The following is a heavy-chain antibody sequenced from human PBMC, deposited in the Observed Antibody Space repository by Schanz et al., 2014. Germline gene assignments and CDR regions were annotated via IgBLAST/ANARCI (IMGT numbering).Heavy chain of an antibody. CDR3: ARAPGANASPYYCDY. J-gene: IGHJ4*02. CDR2: ISWNSYSL. D-gene: IGHD2-8*01. Sequence: EVQLVESGGGVVRPGGSLRLSCAASGFGFDDYAMSWVRQAPGKGLEWVSGISWNSYSLLYADSVQGRFTISRDNAKNSLYLQMNSLRHDDTAFYYCARAPGANASPYYCDYWGQGSLVTVSS. CDR1: GFGFDDYA. V-gene: IGHV3-20*04.